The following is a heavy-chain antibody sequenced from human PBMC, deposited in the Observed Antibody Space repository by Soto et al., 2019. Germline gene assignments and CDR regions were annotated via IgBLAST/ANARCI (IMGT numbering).Heavy chain of an antibody. Sequence: ASVKVSCKASGYTFTSYGISWVRQAPGQGLEWMGWISAYNGNTNYAQKLQGRVTMTTDTSTSTAYMELRSLRSDDTAVYYCARGAQDYDFWSGYYKADYFDYWGQGTLVPACS. CDR3: ARGAQDYDFWSGYYKADYFDY. V-gene: IGHV1-18*04. CDR2: ISAYNGNT. D-gene: IGHD3-3*01. J-gene: IGHJ4*02. CDR1: GYTFTSYG.